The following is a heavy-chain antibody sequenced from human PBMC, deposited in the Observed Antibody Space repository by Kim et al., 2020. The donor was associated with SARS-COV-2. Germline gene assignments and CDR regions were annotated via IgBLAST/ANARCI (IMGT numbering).Heavy chain of an antibody. V-gene: IGHV3-74*01. CDR3: ARTIRAYAYADY. D-gene: IGHD5-12*01. CDR2: T. Sequence: TTYADCVKGRFTSSRYSAKTTLYLQMNRLRAEDTAVYYCARTIRAYAYADYWGQGTLVTVSS. J-gene: IGHJ4*02.